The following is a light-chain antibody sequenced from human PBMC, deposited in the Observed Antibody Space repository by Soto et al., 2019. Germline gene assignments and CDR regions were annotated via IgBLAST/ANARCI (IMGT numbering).Light chain of an antibody. CDR2: WAS. CDR1: QSVLLRSDNKNY. V-gene: IGKV4-1*01. CDR3: RQYYSSPET. J-gene: IGKJ2*01. Sequence: DIVMTQSPDSVAVSLGERATINCKSSQSVLLRSDNKNYLAWYQHKSGQPPKLLIYWASTRESGVPDRFSGSGSGTDFTLAISSLQAEDVAVYYCRQYYSSPETFGQGTKLEIK.